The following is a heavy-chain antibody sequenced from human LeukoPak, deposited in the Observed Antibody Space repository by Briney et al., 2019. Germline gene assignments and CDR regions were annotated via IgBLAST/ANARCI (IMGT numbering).Heavy chain of an antibody. CDR3: ARVGPNVVGYYYGMDV. CDR2: ISSSGSTI. V-gene: IGHV3-11*01. D-gene: IGHD3-3*01. CDR1: GFTFSDYF. J-gene: IGHJ6*02. Sequence: PGGSLRLSCAASGFTFSDYFMSWIRQAPGKGLEWVSLISSSGSTIYYADSLRGRFTISRDNAKNSLYLQMHSLRAEGTAVYYCARVGPNVVGYYYGMDVWGQGTRVTVSS.